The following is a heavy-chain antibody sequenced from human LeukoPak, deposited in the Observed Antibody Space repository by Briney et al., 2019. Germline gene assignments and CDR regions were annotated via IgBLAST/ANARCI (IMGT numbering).Heavy chain of an antibody. J-gene: IGHJ6*02. CDR3: AKHKGYDSISRYYYGMDV. CDR2: ISGSGGST. CDR1: GFTFSSYS. V-gene: IGHV3-23*01. D-gene: IGHD3-22*01. Sequence: GGSLRLSCAASGFTFSSYSMNWVRQAPGKGLEWVSAISGSGGSTYYADSVKGRFTISRDNSKNTLYLQMNSLRAEDTAVYYCAKHKGYDSISRYYYGMDVWGQGTTVTVSS.